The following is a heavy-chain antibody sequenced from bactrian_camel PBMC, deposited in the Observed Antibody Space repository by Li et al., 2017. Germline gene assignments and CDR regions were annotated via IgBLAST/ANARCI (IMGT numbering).Heavy chain of an antibody. D-gene: IGHD5*01. V-gene: IGHV3S24*01. CDR3: AARQPCRVWLGYEDPEEYNI. Sequence: HVQLVESGGGSVRAGGSLRLSCEASGFTRSSYCMGWFRQAPGGEREGITTIDSNGSPSYAGTVKGRFTISRDNAKNTLYLQMNSLKPEDTAMYYCAARQPCRVWLGYEDPEEYNIWGQGTQVTVS. CDR2: IDSNGSP. J-gene: IGHJ4*01. CDR1: GFTRSSYC.